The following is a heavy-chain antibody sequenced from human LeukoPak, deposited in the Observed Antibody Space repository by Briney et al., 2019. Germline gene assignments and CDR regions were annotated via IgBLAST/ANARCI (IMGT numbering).Heavy chain of an antibody. D-gene: IGHD1-26*01. CDR1: GGSITNYY. V-gene: IGHV4-4*07. CDR3: AREPRTWEVLRPDAFDI. J-gene: IGHJ3*02. Sequence: SETLSLTCTVSGGSITNYYWSWLRQPAGKGLEWIGRIYGSGSTNYNPSLESRVTMSVDTSKNQFSLKLSSVTAADTAVYYCAREPRTWEVLRPDAFDIWGQGTMVTVSS. CDR2: IYGSGST.